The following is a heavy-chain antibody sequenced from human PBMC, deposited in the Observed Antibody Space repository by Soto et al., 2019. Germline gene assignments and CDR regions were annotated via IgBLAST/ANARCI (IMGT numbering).Heavy chain of an antibody. V-gene: IGHV4-59*01. J-gene: IGHJ4*02. CDR1: GGSISSYY. Sequence: SETLSLTCTVSGGSISSYYWSWIRQPPGKGLEWIGYIYYSGSTNYNPSLKSRVTISVDTSKNQFSLKLSSVTAADTAVYYCARSADTVTTDWYYFDYWGQGTLVTVSS. D-gene: IGHD4-17*01. CDR2: IYYSGST. CDR3: ARSADTVTTDWYYFDY.